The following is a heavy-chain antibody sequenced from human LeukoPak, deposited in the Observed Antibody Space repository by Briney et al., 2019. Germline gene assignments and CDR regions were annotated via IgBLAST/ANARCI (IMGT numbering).Heavy chain of an antibody. D-gene: IGHD3-22*01. Sequence: GGSLRLSCAASGFSISSNYMRWVCQAPGKGLDWVSVLYSGGSTYYADSVKGRFTISRDSSKNTVYLHMSSLRAEDTAVYYCARDASSGYEINWGQGTLVAVSS. V-gene: IGHV3-66*01. J-gene: IGHJ4*02. CDR3: ARDASSGYEIN. CDR1: GFSISSNY. CDR2: LYSGGST.